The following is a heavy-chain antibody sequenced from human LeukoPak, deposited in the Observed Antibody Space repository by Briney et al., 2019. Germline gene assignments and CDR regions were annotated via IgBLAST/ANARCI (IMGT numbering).Heavy chain of an antibody. CDR3: ARQVVGWYYYDSSGYYTFDY. V-gene: IGHV4-39*01. J-gene: IGHJ4*02. CDR2: IYYSGST. CDR1: GGSISSSSYY. Sequence: SETLSLTCTVSGGSISSSSYYWGWIRQPPGKGLEWIGSIYYSGSTYYNPSLKSRVTISVDTSKNQFSLKLSSVTAADTAVYYCARQVVGWYYYDSSGYYTFDYWGQGTLVTVSS. D-gene: IGHD3-22*01.